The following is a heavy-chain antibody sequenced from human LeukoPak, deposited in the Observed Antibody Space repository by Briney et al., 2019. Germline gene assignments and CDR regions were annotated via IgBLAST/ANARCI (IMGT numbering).Heavy chain of an antibody. CDR2: ITDNGRKT. D-gene: IGHD3-10*01. Sequence: GGSLRLSCAASGLTFSSYAMNWVRQASGKGLEWVSGITDNGRKTYYADSVKGRFSISRDNSKNTLYLQMSDLRAEDTAVYYCAKITVATTPNYWGQGTLVTVSS. CDR3: AKITVATTPNY. J-gene: IGHJ4*02. V-gene: IGHV3-23*01. CDR1: GLTFSSYA.